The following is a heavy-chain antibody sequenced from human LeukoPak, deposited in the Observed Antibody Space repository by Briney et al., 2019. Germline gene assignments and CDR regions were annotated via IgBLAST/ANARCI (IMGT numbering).Heavy chain of an antibody. CDR1: GGTFSSYA. CDR2: ISPYNGNT. D-gene: IGHD6-19*01. J-gene: IGHJ4*02. CDR3: ARAGSGSGWYFDY. Sequence: GASVKVSCKASGGTFSSYAISWVRQAPGQGLEWMGWISPYNGNTRYAQKFQGRVAMTTDTSTTTAYMELRGLRFNDTAVYYCARAGSGSGWYFDYWGQGTLVTVSS. V-gene: IGHV1-18*01.